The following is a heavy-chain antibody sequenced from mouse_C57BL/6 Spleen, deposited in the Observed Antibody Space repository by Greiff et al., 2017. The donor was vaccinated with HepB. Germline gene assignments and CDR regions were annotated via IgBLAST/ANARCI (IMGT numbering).Heavy chain of an antibody. CDR2: IYPGDGDT. V-gene: IGHV1-80*01. J-gene: IGHJ1*03. D-gene: IGHD1-1*01. CDR3: ARDPLTTDRNFDV. CDR1: GYAFSSYW. Sequence: VQLQESGAELVKPGASVKISCKASGYAFSSYWMNWVKQRPGKGLEWIGQIYPGDGDTNYNGKFKGKATLTADKSSSTAYMQLSSLTSGDSAVYFCARDPLTTDRNFDVWGTGTTVTVAS.